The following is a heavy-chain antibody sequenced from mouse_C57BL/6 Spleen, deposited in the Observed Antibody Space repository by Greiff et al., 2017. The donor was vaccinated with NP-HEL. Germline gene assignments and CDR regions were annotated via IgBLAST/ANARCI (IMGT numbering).Heavy chain of an antibody. Sequence: EVKLVESGGDLVKPGGSLKLSCAASGFTFSSYGMSWVRQTPDKRLEWVATISSGGSYTYYPDSVKGRFTISRDNAKNTLYLQMSSLKSEDTAMYYCARQDGTPGWFAYWGQGTLVTVSA. D-gene: IGHD2-1*01. V-gene: IGHV5-6*01. CDR2: ISSGGSYT. CDR1: GFTFSSYG. CDR3: ARQDGTPGWFAY. J-gene: IGHJ3*01.